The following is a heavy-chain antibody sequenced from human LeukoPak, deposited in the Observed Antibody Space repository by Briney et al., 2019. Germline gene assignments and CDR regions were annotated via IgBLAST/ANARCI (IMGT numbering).Heavy chain of an antibody. V-gene: IGHV3-11*04. CDR3: ARGYYVSGSYANDAFDI. CDR1: GFNFSDYY. J-gene: IGHJ3*02. D-gene: IGHD3-16*01. Sequence: GGSLRLSCAASGFNFSDYYMSWVRQAPGKGLEWVSYIGSDSSTMYYADSVKGRFTISRDNARKSLFLQMNSLRDEDTAVYYCARGYYVSGSYANDAFDIWGQGTVVTVSS. CDR2: IGSDSSTM.